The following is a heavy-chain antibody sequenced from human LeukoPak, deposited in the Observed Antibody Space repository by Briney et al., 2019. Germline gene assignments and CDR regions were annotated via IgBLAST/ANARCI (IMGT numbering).Heavy chain of an antibody. D-gene: IGHD2-21*01. J-gene: IGHJ5*02. V-gene: IGHV1-8*03. CDR3: ARGPFGNCGGGPCHFRDIDNWYDP. CDR1: GYTFTTYD. CDR2: MNPKGGDA. Sequence: ASVKVSCKASGYTFTTYDINWERQAAGQGFEWMGWMNPKGGDAGYADKFQGRVAITRDTSINTAYLELSALTSDDAAVYYCARGPFGNCGGGPCHFRDIDNWYDPWGQGTLVTVSS.